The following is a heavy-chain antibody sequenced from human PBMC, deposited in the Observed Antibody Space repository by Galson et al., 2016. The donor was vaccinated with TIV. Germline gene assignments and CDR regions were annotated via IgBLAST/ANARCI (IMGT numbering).Heavy chain of an antibody. J-gene: IGHJ3*01. CDR2: IAYDGSYK. D-gene: IGHD3-3*01. Sequence: SLRLSCAASGFTFSSYNMHWVRQAPGKGLEWVAVIAYDGSYKHHAGSVKGRFTVSRDNSKTTLDLQMNSLGAEDTALYYCAKEENSGYYPNDAFDFWGQGTMVTVS. CDR3: AKEENSGYYPNDAFDF. V-gene: IGHV3-30*18. CDR1: GFTFSSYN.